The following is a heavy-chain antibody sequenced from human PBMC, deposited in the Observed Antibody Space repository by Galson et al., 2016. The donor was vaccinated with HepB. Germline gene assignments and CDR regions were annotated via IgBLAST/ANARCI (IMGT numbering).Heavy chain of an antibody. CDR2: FDPGNVKR. V-gene: IGHV1-24*01. CDR1: GYTLTEMS. CDR3: ATALRSSGYYYDFDH. D-gene: IGHD3-22*01. J-gene: IGHJ4*02. Sequence: SVKVSCKVSGYTLTEMSMHWVRQAPGKGLEWMGGFDPGNVKRLFAQTFQGRVTMTEDTSADTAYMELDSLRSDDTAVYYCATALRSSGYYYDFDHWGQGTLVTVSP.